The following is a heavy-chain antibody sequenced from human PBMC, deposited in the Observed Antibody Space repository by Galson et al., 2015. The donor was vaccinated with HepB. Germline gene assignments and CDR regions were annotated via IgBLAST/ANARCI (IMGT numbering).Heavy chain of an antibody. J-gene: IGHJ6*02. Sequence: SGKVSGYTLTELSMHWVRQAPGNGLEWMGGFDPEDGETIYAQKFQGRVTMTEDTSTDTAYMELSSLRSEDTAVYYCATVLVDRGDCSSTSCSRGRGLDVWGQGTTVTVSS. CDR3: ATVLVDRGDCSSTSCSRGRGLDV. D-gene: IGHD2-2*03. CDR1: GYTLTELS. V-gene: IGHV1-24*01. CDR2: FDPEDGET.